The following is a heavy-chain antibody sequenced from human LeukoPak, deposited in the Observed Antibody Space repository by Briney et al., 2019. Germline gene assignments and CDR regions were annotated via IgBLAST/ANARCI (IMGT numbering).Heavy chain of an antibody. J-gene: IGHJ4*02. V-gene: IGHV3-7*01. CDR1: GLTFRSSW. D-gene: IGHD5-24*01. CDR3: ARERDGRFFDY. CDR2: INQDGSEK. Sequence: GGSLRLSCAVSGLTFRSSWMSWVRQAPGKGLEWVANINQDGSEKYFVDSVRGRFTISRDNSKNSLHLEMNTLGAEDTALYYCARERDGRFFDYWGQGTLVTVSS.